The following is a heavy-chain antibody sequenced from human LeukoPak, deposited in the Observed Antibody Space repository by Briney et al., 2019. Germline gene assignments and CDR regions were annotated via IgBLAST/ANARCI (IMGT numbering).Heavy chain of an antibody. V-gene: IGHV3-53*04. CDR1: GFPFSSYA. CDR2: IYTDGST. CDR3: AKVLGSSSWYSLGY. J-gene: IGHJ4*02. D-gene: IGHD6-13*01. Sequence: PGGSLRLSCSASGFPFSSYAMHWVRQAPGKGLEWVSLIYTDGSTYYADSVKGRFTISRHNSKNTLYIQMNSLGADDTAVYYCAKVLGSSSWYSLGYWGQGILVTVSS.